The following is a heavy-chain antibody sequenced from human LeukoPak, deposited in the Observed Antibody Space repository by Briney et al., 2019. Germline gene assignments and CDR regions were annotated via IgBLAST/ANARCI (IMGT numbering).Heavy chain of an antibody. J-gene: IGHJ5*02. V-gene: IGHV4-39*07. CDR2: IYYSGST. D-gene: IGHD3-9*01. CDR3: ARVDYDILTGYSRIPRGWFDP. CDR1: GGSISSSSYY. Sequence: SETLSLTCTVSGGSISSSSYYWGWIRQPPGKGLEWIGSIYYSGSTYYNPSLKSRVTISVDTSKNQFSLKLSSVTAADTAVYYCARVDYDILTGYSRIPRGWFDPWGQGTLVTVSS.